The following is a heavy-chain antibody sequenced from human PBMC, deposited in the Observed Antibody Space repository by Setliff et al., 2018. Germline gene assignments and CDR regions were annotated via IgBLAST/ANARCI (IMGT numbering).Heavy chain of an antibody. V-gene: IGHV4-4*07. CDR1: GGSISSDY. J-gene: IGHJ2*01. CDR3: ARGNYAYWYFDL. D-gene: IGHD1-7*01. Sequence: SETLSLTCVVSGGSISSDYWGWIRQPAGKGLELIGRLSPSGNTNYSPSLKSRVTMSLDTSKNYFSLKLKSVTAADTAIYFCARGNYAYWYFDLWGRGTLVTVSS. CDR2: LSPSGNT.